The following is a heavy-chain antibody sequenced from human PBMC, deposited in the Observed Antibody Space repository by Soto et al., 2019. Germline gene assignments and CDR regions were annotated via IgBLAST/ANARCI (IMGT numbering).Heavy chain of an antibody. D-gene: IGHD3-10*01. Sequence: ASVKVSCKGFGYIFTGYYIHWMRRAPGQGLEWMGWINPASGGTNYAQKFQGRVTLSTDSSTSTVFMELTSLTSDDTAVYFCARGSAFGSMGYLDLWDHGTLVTVSS. CDR2: INPASGGT. J-gene: IGHJ4*01. V-gene: IGHV1-2*02. CDR1: GYIFTGYY. CDR3: ARGSAFGSMGYLDL.